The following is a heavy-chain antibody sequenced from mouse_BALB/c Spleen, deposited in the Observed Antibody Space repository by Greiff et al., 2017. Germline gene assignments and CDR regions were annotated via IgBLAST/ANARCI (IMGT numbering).Heavy chain of an antibody. CDR3: ARELDYYGSSYWYFDV. CDR2: ISSGGSYT. V-gene: IGHV5-9-4*01. D-gene: IGHD1-1*01. J-gene: IGHJ1*01. CDR1: GFTFSSYA. Sequence: EVMLVESGGGLVQPGGSRKLSCAASGFTFSSYAMSWVRQSPEKRLEWVAEISSGGSYTYYPDTVTGRFTISRDNAKNTLYLEMSSLRSEDTAMYYCARELDYYGSSYWYFDVWGAGTTVTVSS.